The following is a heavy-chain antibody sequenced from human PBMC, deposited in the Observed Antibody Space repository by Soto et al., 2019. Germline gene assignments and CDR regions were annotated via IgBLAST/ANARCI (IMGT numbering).Heavy chain of an antibody. CDR2: ISYDGSNK. D-gene: IGHD5-12*01. V-gene: IGHV3-30-3*01. Sequence: GGSLRLSCAASGFTFSSYAMHWVRQAPGKGLEWVAVISYDGSNKYYADSVKGRFTISRDNSKNTLYLQMNSLRAEDTAVYYCARDSSGCHDYWGQGTLVTVSS. CDR3: ARDSSGCHDY. J-gene: IGHJ4*02. CDR1: GFTFSSYA.